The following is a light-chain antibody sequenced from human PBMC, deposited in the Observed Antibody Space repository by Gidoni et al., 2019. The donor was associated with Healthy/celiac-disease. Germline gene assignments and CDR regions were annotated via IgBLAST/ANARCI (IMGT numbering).Light chain of an antibody. J-gene: IGKJ4*01. CDR3: QQSYSTPLT. V-gene: IGKV1-39*01. CDR1: QSISSY. Sequence: DIQMTQSPSSLSASVGDSVTITCRASQSISSYLNSYQQKPGKAPKLLIYAASSLQSGVPSRFSGSGSGTDFTLTISSLQPEDFATYYCQQSYSTPLTFGGGTKVEIK. CDR2: AAS.